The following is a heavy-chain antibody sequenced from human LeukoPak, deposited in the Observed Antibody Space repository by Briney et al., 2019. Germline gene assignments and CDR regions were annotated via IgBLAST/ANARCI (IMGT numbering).Heavy chain of an antibody. D-gene: IGHD3-10*01. CDR1: GGTFSSYA. CDR3: ASSLNYYGSGSYYAYFYYYMDV. CDR2: IIPIFGTA. J-gene: IGHJ6*03. V-gene: IGHV1-69*06. Sequence: ASVKVSCTASGGTFSSYAISWVRQAPGQGLEWMGGIIPIFGTANYAQKFQGRVTITADKSTSTAYMELSSLRSEDTAVYYCASSLNYYGSGSYYAYFYYYMDVWGKGTTVTVSS.